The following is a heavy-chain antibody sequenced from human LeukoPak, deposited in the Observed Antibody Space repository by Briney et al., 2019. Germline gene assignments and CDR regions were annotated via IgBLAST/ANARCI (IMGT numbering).Heavy chain of an antibody. J-gene: IGHJ6*02. CDR2: IWYDGNIK. CDR1: GFTFSSHG. Sequence: GGSLRLSCAASGFTFSSHGMHWVRQAPGKGLEWVAVIWYDGNIKYYADSVKGRFTISRDNSKNTLYLQMNSLRAEDTAVYSCTRDRQGPKLYEMHVWGQGTTVTVSS. D-gene: IGHD3-10*01. CDR3: TRDRQGPKLYEMHV. V-gene: IGHV3-33*01.